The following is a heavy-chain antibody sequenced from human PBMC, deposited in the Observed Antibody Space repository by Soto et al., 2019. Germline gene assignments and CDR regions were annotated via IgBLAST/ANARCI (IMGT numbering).Heavy chain of an antibody. J-gene: IGHJ6*02. Sequence: QAQLVDSGGGVVQPGRSLRLSCAASEFTFNTYAMHWVRQAPGKGLEWVAVIAYDGNDKYYADSVKGRFTISRDNSKNALYLQMNTLRPEDTAMYYCARDVGNYVPYYYGMDVWGQGTTVTVSS. CDR1: EFTFNTYA. CDR2: IAYDGNDK. CDR3: ARDVGNYVPYYYGMDV. D-gene: IGHD1-7*01. V-gene: IGHV3-30*03.